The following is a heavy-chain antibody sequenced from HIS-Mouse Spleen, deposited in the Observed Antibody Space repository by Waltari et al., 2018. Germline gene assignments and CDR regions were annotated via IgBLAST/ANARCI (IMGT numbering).Heavy chain of an antibody. V-gene: IGHV3-30-3*01. D-gene: IGHD1-26*01. J-gene: IGHJ4*02. CDR1: GFTFSSHS. CDR3: ARVISGSYSLFDY. CDR2: ISYDGSNK. Sequence: QVQLVGSGGGVVQTGRSLRLSCAASGFTFSSHSMHWVRQAPGKGLEWVAVISYDGSNKYYADSVKGRFTISRDNSKNTLYLQMNSLRAEDTAVYYCARVISGSYSLFDYWGQGTLVTVSS.